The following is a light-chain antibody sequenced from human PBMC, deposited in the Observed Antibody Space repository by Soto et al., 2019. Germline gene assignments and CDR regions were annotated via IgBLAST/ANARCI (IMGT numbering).Light chain of an antibody. V-gene: IGKV1-5*01. Sequence: DIQMTQSPSTLSASVGDRVTITCRASQSISSWLAWYQQKPGKAPKLLIYDASSLESGVPSRFSGSGSWTDFPITISSPQPDDFATYYCQQYNSYSTWTFGQGTKVEIK. CDR1: QSISSW. CDR2: DAS. J-gene: IGKJ1*01. CDR3: QQYNSYSTWT.